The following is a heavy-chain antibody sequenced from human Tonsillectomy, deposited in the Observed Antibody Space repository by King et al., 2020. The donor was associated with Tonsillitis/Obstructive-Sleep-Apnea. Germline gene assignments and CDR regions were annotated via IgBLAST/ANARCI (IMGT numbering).Heavy chain of an antibody. CDR2: ISSSSSYI. J-gene: IGHJ4*02. CDR1: GFTFSSYS. Sequence: VQLVESGGGLVKPGGSLRLSCAASGFTFSSYSMNWVRQAPGKGLEWVSSISSSSSYIYYADSVKGRFTISSDNAKNSLYLQMNSLRAEDTAVYYCARVLSVPGEYYFDYWGQGTLVTVSS. CDR3: ARVLSVPGEYYFDY. V-gene: IGHV3-21*01. D-gene: IGHD7-27*01.